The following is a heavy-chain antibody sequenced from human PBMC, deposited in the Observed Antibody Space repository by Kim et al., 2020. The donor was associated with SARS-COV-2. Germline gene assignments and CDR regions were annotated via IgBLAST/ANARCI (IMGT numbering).Heavy chain of an antibody. J-gene: IGHJ4*02. CDR1: GFPFSSSG. Sequence: GGSLRLSCVASGFPFSSSGMHWVRQAPGKGLEWVAVISDDGRNKFYSDSVRGRFTISRDNSRNMLYLQVNGLIAEDTAVYFCAKEYYDTSALDYSGLGTL. V-gene: IGHV3-30*18. CDR2: ISDDGRNK. D-gene: IGHD3-22*01. CDR3: AKEYYDTSALDY.